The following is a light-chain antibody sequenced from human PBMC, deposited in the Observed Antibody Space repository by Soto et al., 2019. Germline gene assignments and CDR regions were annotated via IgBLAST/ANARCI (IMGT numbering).Light chain of an antibody. CDR1: QGISSY. V-gene: IGKV1-39*01. Sequence: IQLTQSPSSLSASVGDRVTITCRASQGISSYLAWYQQKPGKAPKLLIYAASNLQSGVPSRFSGSGSGTDFTLTISSLHPEDFATYFCQQSHTPPLTFGGGTKVEIK. CDR2: AAS. CDR3: QQSHTPPLT. J-gene: IGKJ4*01.